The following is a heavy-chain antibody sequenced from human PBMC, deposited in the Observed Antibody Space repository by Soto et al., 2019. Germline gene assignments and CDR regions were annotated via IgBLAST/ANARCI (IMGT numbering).Heavy chain of an antibody. Sequence: QVQLQESGPGLVNPSGTLSLTCAVSGDSISSDNWWSWVRQPPGKGLEWLGEIYHSGSTTYNPSLRSRVTISMDKSKNQFSLRLSSVTAADTAVYYCARHDDYSNSLDYWGQGTLVTVSS. CDR2: IYHSGST. CDR1: GDSISSDNW. V-gene: IGHV4-4*02. J-gene: IGHJ4*02. CDR3: ARHDDYSNSLDY. D-gene: IGHD4-4*01.